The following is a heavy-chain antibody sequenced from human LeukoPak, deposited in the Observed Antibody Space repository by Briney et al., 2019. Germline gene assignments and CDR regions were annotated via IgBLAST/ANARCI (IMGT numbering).Heavy chain of an antibody. J-gene: IGHJ4*02. D-gene: IGHD3-10*01. CDR2: ISCNSVAT. V-gene: IGHV3-43*01. Sequence: AGSLRLSCTASGFIFNNCRLSWFVQAPGKGLEWCSVISCNSVATKYKDSVRGRFTISRDNSKNYLYLQMNSLRAADRALYYCAKGPKFPAYYTAGSYYGTKAQFDCWGQGTLVTVAS. CDR3: AKGPKFPAYYTAGSYYGTKAQFDC. CDR1: GFIFNNCR.